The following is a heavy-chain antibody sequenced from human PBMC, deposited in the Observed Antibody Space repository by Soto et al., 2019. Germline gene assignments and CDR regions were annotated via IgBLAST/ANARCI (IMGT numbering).Heavy chain of an antibody. CDR2: INHVGGT. CDR1: GGFLSESY. CDR3: VRIRYQLPSSVLWLDP. V-gene: IGHV4-34*01. D-gene: IGHD3-16*01. J-gene: IGHJ5*02. Sequence: SETLSLTCAVYGGFLSESYWTWIRQPPGKGLEWIGEINHVGGTNYNPSLKSRVTMSVDTSQNQFSLRLISVTAADTAMYFCVRIRYQLPSSVLWLDPWGQGTPVTAPQ.